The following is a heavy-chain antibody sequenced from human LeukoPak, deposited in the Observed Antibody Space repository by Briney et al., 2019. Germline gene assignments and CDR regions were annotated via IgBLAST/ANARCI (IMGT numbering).Heavy chain of an antibody. V-gene: IGHV3-30*04. CDR1: GFTFSSNA. J-gene: IGHJ4*02. Sequence: GGSLRLSCAASGFTFSSNALHWVRQAPGKGLEWVAVISYDGSNKYYADSVKGRFTISRDNSKNTLYLQMNSLRAEDTAVYYCAKGSGYSSSWVDYWGRGTLVTVSS. CDR2: ISYDGSNK. D-gene: IGHD6-13*01. CDR3: AKGSGYSSSWVDY.